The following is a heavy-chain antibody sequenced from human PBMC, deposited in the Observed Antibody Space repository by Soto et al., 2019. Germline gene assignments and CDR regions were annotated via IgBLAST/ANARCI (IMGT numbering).Heavy chain of an antibody. CDR1: GDSFGSYA. Sequence: QMQLVQSGPEVKKPGSSVKVSCKASGDSFGSYAVSWVRQAPGQGLEWMGAISPVFGTPNYTQKFQGRVTITADDSTTTAYMELSSLRSDDPAVYYWAREPFARFDPWGQGTLVTVSS. V-gene: IGHV1-69*01. CDR3: AREPFARFDP. J-gene: IGHJ5*02. CDR2: ISPVFGTP.